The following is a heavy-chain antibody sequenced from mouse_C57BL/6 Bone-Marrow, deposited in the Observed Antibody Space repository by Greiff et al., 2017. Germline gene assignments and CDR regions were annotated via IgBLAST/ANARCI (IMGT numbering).Heavy chain of an antibody. Sequence: QVQLQQPGTELVKPGASVKLSCKASGYTFTSYWMHWVKQRPGQGLEWIGNINPSNGGTNYNEKFKSKATLTVDKSSSTAYMPLSSLTSEDSAVYYCASENDGYYVTFLFAYWGQGTLVTVSA. V-gene: IGHV1-53*01. CDR2: INPSNGGT. J-gene: IGHJ3*01. D-gene: IGHD2-3*01. CDR1: GYTFTSYW. CDR3: ASENDGYYVTFLFAY.